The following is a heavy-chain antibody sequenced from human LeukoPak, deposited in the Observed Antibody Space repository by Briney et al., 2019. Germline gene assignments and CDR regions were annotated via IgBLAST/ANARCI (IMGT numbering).Heavy chain of an antibody. J-gene: IGHJ5*02. CDR2: MNPNSGNT. CDR1: GYPFTSYD. V-gene: IGHV1-8*03. Sequence: EASVKVSCKASGYPFTSYDISWVRQATGQGLEWMGWMNPNSGNTGYAQKFQGRVTFSRNTSITTAYMELSSLRSEDTAVYYCARAIRADRRGSWFDPWGQGTLVTVSS. D-gene: IGHD6-6*01. CDR3: ARAIRADRRGSWFDP.